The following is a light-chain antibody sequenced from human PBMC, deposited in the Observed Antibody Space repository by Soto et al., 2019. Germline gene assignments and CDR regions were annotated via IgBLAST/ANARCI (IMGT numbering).Light chain of an antibody. CDR2: VAS. V-gene: IGKV1-33*01. CDR1: QDISNY. J-gene: IGKJ2*01. CDR3: QQYDNLPLYT. Sequence: DIQMTQSPSSLSASVGDRVTITCQASQDISNYLNWYQQKPGKAPKLLIYVASNLETGDPSRFSGSGSGTDFTFTISSLQPEDIATYYCQQYDNLPLYTFGQGTKLEIK.